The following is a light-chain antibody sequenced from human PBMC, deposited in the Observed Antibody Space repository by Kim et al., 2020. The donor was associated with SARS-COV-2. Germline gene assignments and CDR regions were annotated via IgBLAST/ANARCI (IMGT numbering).Light chain of an antibody. CDR2: AAS. Sequence: DIQMTQSPSSLSASVGDRVTITCRASQDITDYLAWYQQRPGKVPQLLIYAASLLQSGVPSRFRGSGSGTDFTLTITSLQPEDIRTYYCQKYNTVPPTFGPGTKVDIK. CDR3: QKYNTVPPT. CDR1: QDITDY. V-gene: IGKV1-27*01. J-gene: IGKJ3*01.